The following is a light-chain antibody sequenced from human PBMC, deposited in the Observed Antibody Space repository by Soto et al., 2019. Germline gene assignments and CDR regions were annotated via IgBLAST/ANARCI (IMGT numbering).Light chain of an antibody. CDR1: QSISNW. CDR2: DAS. J-gene: IGKJ1*01. Sequence: DIQMTQSPSTLSASVGDRVTITCRASQSISNWLAWYQQKPGKAPKLLIHDASSLESGVPSRFSGSGSGTEFTLTITSLQPDDFATYYCQQYNSYWTCGQGTKVEIK. CDR3: QQYNSYWT. V-gene: IGKV1-5*01.